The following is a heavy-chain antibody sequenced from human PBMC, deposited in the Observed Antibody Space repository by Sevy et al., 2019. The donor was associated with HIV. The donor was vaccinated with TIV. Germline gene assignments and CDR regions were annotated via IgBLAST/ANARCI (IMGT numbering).Heavy chain of an antibody. CDR2: ISSSSGTI. CDR1: GFTFSAYS. J-gene: IGHJ5*01. Sequence: GGSLRLSCAASGFTFSAYSMNWVRQAPDKGLEWVSYISSSSGTIYYADSVKGQFTISRDNAKSTLYLQMNGLRAEDTAVYYCARAGGDCYSKNECWFVSWGQGTLVTVSS. V-gene: IGHV3-48*01. CDR3: ARAGGDCYSKNECWFVS. D-gene: IGHD2-21*01.